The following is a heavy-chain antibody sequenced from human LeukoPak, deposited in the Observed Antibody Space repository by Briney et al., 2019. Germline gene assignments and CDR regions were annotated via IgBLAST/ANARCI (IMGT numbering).Heavy chain of an antibody. CDR3: ARDQTSSYYDSSGYSNWFDP. CDR1: GFTFSSYA. J-gene: IGHJ5*02. D-gene: IGHD3-22*01. V-gene: IGHV3-33*08. CDR2: IWYDGSNK. Sequence: GGSLRLSCAASGFTFSSYAMSWVRQAPGKGLEWVAVIWYDGSNKYYADSVKGRFTISRDNSKNTLYLQMNSLRAEDTAVYYCARDQTSSYYDSSGYSNWFDPWGQGTLVTVSS.